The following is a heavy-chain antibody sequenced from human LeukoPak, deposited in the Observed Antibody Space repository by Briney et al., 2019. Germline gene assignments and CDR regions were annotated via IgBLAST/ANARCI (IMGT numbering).Heavy chain of an antibody. Sequence: ASVKVSCKASGYTFTSYGISWVRQAPGQGLEWMGWISAYNGNTNYAQKLQGRVTMTTDTSTSTAYMELRSLRSDDTAVYYCARDYRDTATVWPNYYYYYGMDVWGQGTTVTVSS. V-gene: IGHV1-18*01. CDR2: ISAYNGNT. D-gene: IGHD5-18*01. CDR3: ARDYRDTATVWPNYYYYYGMDV. J-gene: IGHJ6*02. CDR1: GYTFTSYG.